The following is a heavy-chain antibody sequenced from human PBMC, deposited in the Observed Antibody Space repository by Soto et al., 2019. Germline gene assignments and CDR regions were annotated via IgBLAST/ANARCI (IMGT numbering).Heavy chain of an antibody. D-gene: IGHD3-9*01. CDR2: ISPHNRNT. CDR3: ARDEGGYDILTGYYKAHHFDQ. Sequence: ASVKVSCKASGYTYGHFYITWVRQAPGQGLEWMGAISPHNRNTNYAEKFRGRVTMTTDTSTTTAYMELRSLRSDDTAVYYCARDEGGYDILTGYYKAHHFDQWGQGALVTVSS. CDR1: GYTYGHFY. J-gene: IGHJ4*02. V-gene: IGHV1-18*01.